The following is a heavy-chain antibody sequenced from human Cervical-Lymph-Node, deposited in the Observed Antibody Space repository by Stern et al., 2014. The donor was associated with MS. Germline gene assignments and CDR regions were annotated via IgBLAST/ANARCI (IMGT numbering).Heavy chain of an antibody. CDR1: GGSITSCNW. V-gene: IGHV4-4*02. J-gene: IGHJ4*02. CDR2: IYPGGRT. CDR3: ASEADY. Sequence: QLQLQESGPGLVKPSGTLSLTCSVSGGSITSCNWWTWVRQPPGKGLEWIGAIYPGGRTNYSTSLKSRVTISSDKSKNQFSLKLSSLTAADTAVYYCASEADYWGQGTLVIVSS.